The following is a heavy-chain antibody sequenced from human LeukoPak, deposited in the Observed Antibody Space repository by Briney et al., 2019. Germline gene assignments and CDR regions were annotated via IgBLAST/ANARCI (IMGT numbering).Heavy chain of an antibody. Sequence: GGSLRLSCVASGFTFSGYGMHWVRQAPGKGLEWVAFIRYDGSNKYYADSVKGRFTISRDNSKNTLYLQMNSLRTEDTAVYYCARGGFHDWGQGTLVTVSS. CDR1: GFTFSGYG. CDR3: ARGGFHD. CDR2: IRYDGSNK. J-gene: IGHJ4*02. V-gene: IGHV3-30*02. D-gene: IGHD3-10*01.